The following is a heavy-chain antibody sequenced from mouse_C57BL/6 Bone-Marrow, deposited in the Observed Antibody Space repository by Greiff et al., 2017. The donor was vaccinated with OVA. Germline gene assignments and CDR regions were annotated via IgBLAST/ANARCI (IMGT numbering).Heavy chain of an antibody. CDR2: INPSNGGS. CDR1: GYTFTSYW. D-gene: IGHD2-10*02. Sequence: VQLQQPGPELVKPGASVKLSCKASGYTFTSYWMHWVKPRPGQGLEWIGNINPSNGGSNYNEKFKIKATLTVDKSSSTAYMQLRSLTSEDSAIYDCARYEYGFDYWGKGTTLTVSS. J-gene: IGHJ2*01. V-gene: IGHV1-53*01. CDR3: ARYEYGFDY.